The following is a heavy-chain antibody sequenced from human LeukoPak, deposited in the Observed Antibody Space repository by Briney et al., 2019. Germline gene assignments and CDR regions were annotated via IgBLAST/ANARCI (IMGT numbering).Heavy chain of an antibody. CDR1: GFTFSNYG. V-gene: IGHV3-33*01. CDR3: ARDYCTTPSCYDY. Sequence: GGSLRLSCAASGFTFSNYGMHWVRQAPGKGLEWVAIIWYDGSNKYYADSVKGRFTISRDNSKNTLYLQMNSLRVEDTALYYCARDYCTTPSCYDYRGQGTLVTVSS. CDR2: IWYDGSNK. J-gene: IGHJ4*02. D-gene: IGHD2-2*01.